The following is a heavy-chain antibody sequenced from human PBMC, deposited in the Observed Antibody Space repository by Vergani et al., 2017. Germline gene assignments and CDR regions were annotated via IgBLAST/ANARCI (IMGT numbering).Heavy chain of an antibody. CDR2: IRSKAYGGTT. CDR1: GFTFGDYA. V-gene: IGHV3-49*03. D-gene: IGHD6-13*01. Sequence: EVQLVESGGGLVQPGRSLRLSCTASGFTFGDYAMSWFRQAPGKGLEWVGFIRSKAYGGTTEYAASLKGRFTISRDDSKSIAYLQMNSLKTEDTAVYYCTRVGHRSSPPPWWGQGTLVTVAS. J-gene: IGHJ4*02. CDR3: TRVGHRSSPPPW.